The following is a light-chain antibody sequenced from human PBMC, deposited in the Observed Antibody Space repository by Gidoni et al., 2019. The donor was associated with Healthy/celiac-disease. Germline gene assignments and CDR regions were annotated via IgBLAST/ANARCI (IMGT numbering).Light chain of an antibody. CDR2: AAS. J-gene: IGKJ1*01. V-gene: IGKV1-27*01. CDR1: QGISNY. Sequence: DIQMTQSPSSLSASVGDRVPITCRASQGISNYLAWYQQKPGKVPKLLIYAASTLQSGVPSRFSGSGSGTDFTPTISSLQPEDVATYYCQKYNSARRTFGQGTKVEIK. CDR3: QKYNSARRT.